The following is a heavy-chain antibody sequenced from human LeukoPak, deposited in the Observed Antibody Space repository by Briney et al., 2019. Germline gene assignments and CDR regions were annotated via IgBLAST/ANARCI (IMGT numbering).Heavy chain of an antibody. CDR2: ISYDGSNK. CDR1: GFTFSSYG. D-gene: IGHD6-6*01. Sequence: GRSLRLSCAASGFTFSSYGMHWVRQAPGKGLEWVAVISYDGSNKYYADSVKGRITTSRDNSKNTLYLQMNSLRAEDTAVYYCAKRRYSSSSWDYFDYWGQGTLVTVSS. V-gene: IGHV3-30*18. CDR3: AKRRYSSSSWDYFDY. J-gene: IGHJ4*02.